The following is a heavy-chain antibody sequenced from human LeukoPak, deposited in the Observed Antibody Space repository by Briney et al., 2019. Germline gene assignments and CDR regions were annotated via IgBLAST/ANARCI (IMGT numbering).Heavy chain of an antibody. Sequence: PGGSLRLSCAASGFTVSSNYMSWVRQAPGKGLEWVSAISGSGGSTYYADSVKGRFTISRDNSKNTLYLQMNSLRAEDTAVYYCAKDIDDVDTAMVTDFWGQGTLVTVSS. CDR3: AKDIDDVDTAMVTDF. J-gene: IGHJ4*02. V-gene: IGHV3-23*01. CDR2: ISGSGGST. D-gene: IGHD5-18*01. CDR1: GFTVSSNY.